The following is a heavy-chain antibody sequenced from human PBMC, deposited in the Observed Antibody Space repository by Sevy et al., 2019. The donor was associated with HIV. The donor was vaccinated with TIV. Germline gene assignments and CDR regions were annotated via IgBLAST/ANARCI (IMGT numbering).Heavy chain of an antibody. CDR2: ISWNSGSI. D-gene: IGHD6-19*01. CDR1: GFTFDDYA. V-gene: IGHV3-9*01. J-gene: IGHJ4*02. CDR3: AKEMYSSGWFPFDY. Sequence: GGSLRLSCAASGFTFDDYAMHWVRQAPGKGLEWVSGISWNSGSIGYADSVKGRFIISRDNAKNSLYLQMNSLRAEDTALYYCAKEMYSSGWFPFDYWGQGTLVTVSS.